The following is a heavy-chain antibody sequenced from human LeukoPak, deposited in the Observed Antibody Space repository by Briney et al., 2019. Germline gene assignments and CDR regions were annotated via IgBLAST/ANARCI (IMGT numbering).Heavy chain of an antibody. Sequence: PSEILSLTCAVYGGSFSGYYWSWIRQPPGKGLEWIGEINHSGSTNYNPSLKSRVTISVDTSKNQFSLKLSSVTAADTAVYYCARGRTGFVWGQGTTVTVSS. J-gene: IGHJ6*02. D-gene: IGHD1-14*01. CDR1: GGSFSGYY. CDR2: INHSGST. V-gene: IGHV4-34*01. CDR3: ARGRTGFV.